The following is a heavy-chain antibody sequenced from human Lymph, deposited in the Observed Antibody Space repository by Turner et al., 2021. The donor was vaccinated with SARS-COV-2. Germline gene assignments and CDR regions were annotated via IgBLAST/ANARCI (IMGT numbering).Heavy chain of an antibody. J-gene: IGHJ6*02. CDR1: GFTFSSCA. V-gene: IGHV3-30*04. CDR3: ARDDREFWSGYDTHYYYYGMDV. CDR2: ISYDGSNK. D-gene: IGHD3-3*01. Sequence: QVQPVESGGGVVLLGRSLRRSCAASGFTFSSCAMLWVRQALGKWLEWVAVISYDGSNKNYAVSVKGRFTISRDNSKSTLYLQMNSLRAEDTAVYYCARDDREFWSGYDTHYYYYGMDVWGQGTTVTVSS.